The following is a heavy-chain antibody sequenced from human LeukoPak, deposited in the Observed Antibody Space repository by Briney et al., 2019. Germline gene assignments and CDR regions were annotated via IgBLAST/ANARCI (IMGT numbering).Heavy chain of an antibody. D-gene: IGHD6-19*01. CDR2: INPSGGST. J-gene: IGHJ6*02. Sequence: GASGKVSCKASGYTFTSYYMHWVRQAPGQGLEWMGIINPSGGSTSYAQKFQGRVTMTTDTSTSTAYMDLRSLGSDDTAVYYSARLYSSGWPLECMDVWGQGTTVTVSS. V-gene: IGHV1-46*01. CDR1: GYTFTSYY. CDR3: ARLYSSGWPLECMDV.